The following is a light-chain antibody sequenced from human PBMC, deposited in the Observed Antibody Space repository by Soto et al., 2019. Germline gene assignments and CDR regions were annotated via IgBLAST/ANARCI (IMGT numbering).Light chain of an antibody. J-gene: IGLJ2*01. CDR1: SSDVGGYNY. CDR3: SSYAGSNKGV. Sequence: QCALTQPPSASGSPGQSVTISWTGTSSDVGGYNYVSWYQQHPGKAPKLMIYEVSKRPSGVPDRFSGSKSGNTASLTVSGLQAEDEADYYCSSYAGSNKGVFGGGTKLTVL. CDR2: EVS. V-gene: IGLV2-8*01.